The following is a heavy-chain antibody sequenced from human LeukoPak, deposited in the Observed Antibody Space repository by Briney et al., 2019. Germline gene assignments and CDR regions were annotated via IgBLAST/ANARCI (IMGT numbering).Heavy chain of an antibody. CDR2: IYHSGST. J-gene: IGHJ4*02. D-gene: IGHD2-15*01. CDR1: GGSISSSNW. V-gene: IGHV4-4*02. CDR3: ARGRMVAATPLDY. Sequence: PSETLSPTCAVSGGSISSSNWWSWVRPPPGKGLEWIGEIYHSGSTNYNPSLKSRVTISVDKSKNQFSLKLSSVTAADTAVYYCARGRMVAATPLDYWGQGTLVTVSS.